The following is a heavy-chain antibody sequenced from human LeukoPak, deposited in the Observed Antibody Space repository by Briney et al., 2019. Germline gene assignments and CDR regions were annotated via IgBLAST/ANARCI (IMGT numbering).Heavy chain of an antibody. Sequence: GGSLRLSCAASGFTFSSYSMNWVRQAPGKGLEWVSSTSSSSSYIYYADSVKGRFTISRDNAKNSLYLQMNSLRAEDTAVYYCARVHYDILTGYSRDFDYWGQGTLVTVSS. CDR1: GFTFSSYS. CDR3: ARVHYDILTGYSRDFDY. J-gene: IGHJ4*02. D-gene: IGHD3-9*01. V-gene: IGHV3-21*01. CDR2: TSSSSSYI.